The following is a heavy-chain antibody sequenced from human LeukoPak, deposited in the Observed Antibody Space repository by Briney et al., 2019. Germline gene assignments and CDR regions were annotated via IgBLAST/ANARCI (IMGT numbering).Heavy chain of an antibody. Sequence: SETLSLTCAVYGGSFSGYYWSWIRQPPGKGLEWIGEINHSGSTNYNPSLKSRVTISVDTSKNQFSLKLSSVTAADTAVYCCARGRPQYSYGYSYGYYYYGMDVWGQGTTVTVSS. CDR1: GGSFSGYY. CDR3: ARGRPQYSYGYSYGYYYYGMDV. D-gene: IGHD5-18*01. V-gene: IGHV4-34*01. CDR2: INHSGST. J-gene: IGHJ6*02.